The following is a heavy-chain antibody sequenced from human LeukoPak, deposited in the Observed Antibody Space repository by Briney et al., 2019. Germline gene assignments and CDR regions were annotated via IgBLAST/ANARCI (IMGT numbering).Heavy chain of an antibody. J-gene: IGHJ4*02. CDR1: GGSFSGYY. CDR2: INHSGST. V-gene: IGHV4-34*01. D-gene: IGHD1-14*01. CDR3: ARGGPEGFDY. Sequence: SETLSLTCAVYGGSFSGYYWSWIRQPPGKGLEWIGEINHSGSTNYNPSLKSRVTISVDTSKNQFSLKLSSVTAADTVVYYCARGGPEGFDYWGQGTLVTVSS.